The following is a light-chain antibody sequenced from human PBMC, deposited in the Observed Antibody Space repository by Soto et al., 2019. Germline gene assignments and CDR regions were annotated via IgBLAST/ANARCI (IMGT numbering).Light chain of an antibody. CDR3: QQYSSSPT. CDR2: CAS. Sequence: EIVLTQSPGTLSLSPGERATLSCRASQSVVSGYLAWYQQKPGQAPRLLIYCASTRATGIPDRFSKSGSGTDFTLTISRLEPEDFAVYYCQQYSSSPTFGQGTRLEIK. V-gene: IGKV3-20*01. CDR1: QSVVSGY. J-gene: IGKJ5*01.